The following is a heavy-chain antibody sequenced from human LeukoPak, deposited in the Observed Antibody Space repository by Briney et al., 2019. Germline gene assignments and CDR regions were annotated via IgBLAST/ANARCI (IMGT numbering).Heavy chain of an antibody. Sequence: GGSLRLSCAAPGFTFSDYYMSWIRQAPGKGLVWVSYISSSGSTIYYADSVKGRFTISRDNAKNSLYLQMNSLRAEDTAVYYCAREYYYDSSGYNAGSDAFDIWGQGTMVTVSS. J-gene: IGHJ3*02. CDR1: GFTFSDYY. V-gene: IGHV3-11*01. CDR3: AREYYYDSSGYNAGSDAFDI. D-gene: IGHD3-22*01. CDR2: ISSSGSTI.